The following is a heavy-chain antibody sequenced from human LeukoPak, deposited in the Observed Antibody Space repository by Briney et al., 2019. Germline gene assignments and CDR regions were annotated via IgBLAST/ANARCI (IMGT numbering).Heavy chain of an antibody. J-gene: IGHJ4*02. CDR2: IYYTGST. Sequence: PSETLSLTCTVSGGSTSSYYWNWIRQPPGRGLEWIGDIYYTGSTNYNPSLKSRVTISVDTSKNQFSLRLTSVTAADTAVYYCAREGMAVGFARFPIFNYWGQGTLVTVSS. CDR1: GGSTSSYY. V-gene: IGHV4-59*01. D-gene: IGHD6-19*01. CDR3: AREGMAVGFARFPIFNY.